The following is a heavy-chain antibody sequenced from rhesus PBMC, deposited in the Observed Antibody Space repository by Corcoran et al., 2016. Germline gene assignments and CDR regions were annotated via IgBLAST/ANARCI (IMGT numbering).Heavy chain of an antibody. D-gene: IGHD3-40*01. Sequence: QVQLQESGPGVVKPSETLSLTCAVSGGSISDSYRWSWIRQPPGKGLEWIGYIYGSSTSTNYNPSLKSRVTISKDTSKNQFSLKLSSVTAADTAVYYCARGLVGPPWGQGVVVTVSS. J-gene: IGHJ6*01. CDR2: IYGSSTST. CDR3: ARGLVGPP. V-gene: IGHV4S10*01. CDR1: GGSISDSYR.